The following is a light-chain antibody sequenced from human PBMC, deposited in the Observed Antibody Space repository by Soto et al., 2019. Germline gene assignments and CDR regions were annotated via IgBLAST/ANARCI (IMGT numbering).Light chain of an antibody. CDR3: QQYDNFPIT. J-gene: IGKJ5*01. V-gene: IGKV1-33*01. Sequence: DIHMTQSPSSLSASVGDRVTITCQASQDIANYLNWYQQKPGEAPTVLVYDASNLKTGVPSRFSESGSGTDFTFTISSLQPEDIATYYCQQYDNFPITFGQATRLEIK. CDR2: DAS. CDR1: QDIANY.